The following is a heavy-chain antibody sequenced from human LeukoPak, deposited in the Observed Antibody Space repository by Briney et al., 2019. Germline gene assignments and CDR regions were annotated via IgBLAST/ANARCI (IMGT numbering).Heavy chain of an antibody. CDR3: AKDRGY. V-gene: IGHV3-23*01. J-gene: IGHJ4*02. CDR2: ITSAGST. CDR1: GFTFSTFA. Sequence: GGSPRLSCAASGFTFSTFAMSWVRQAPGKGLEWVSAITSAGSTYYAEPVKGRFTISRDNSKNTLYLQMNSLRADDTAVYYCAKDRGYWGQGTLVTVS.